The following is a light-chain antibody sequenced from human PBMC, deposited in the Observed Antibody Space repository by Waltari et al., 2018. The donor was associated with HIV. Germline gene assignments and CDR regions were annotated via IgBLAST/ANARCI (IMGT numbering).Light chain of an antibody. CDR2: RTR. J-gene: IGLJ2*01. V-gene: IGLV7-43*01. CDR1: AGPVPIVAY. CDR3: LLYHGGGVV. Sequence: QIVVTQEPSLTVSSGGTVTLTCASSAGPVPIVAYPNWFTQKPGQSPLALIHRTREKHSWTPARFSGSLLGDQAALTLSGVQPEDEAAYYCLLYHGGGVVFGGGTKLTVL.